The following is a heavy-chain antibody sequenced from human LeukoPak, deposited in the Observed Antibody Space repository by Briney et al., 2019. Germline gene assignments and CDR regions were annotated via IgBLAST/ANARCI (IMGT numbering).Heavy chain of an antibody. J-gene: IGHJ4*02. CDR2: INPNSGGT. D-gene: IGHD6-19*01. V-gene: IGHV1-2*02. CDR1: GYTFTGYY. CDR3: ARGDGYSSGWSFDY. Sequence: ASVKVSCKASGYTFTGYYMHWVRQAPGQGLEWMGWINPNSGGTNYAQKFQGRVTMTRDTSISTAYMELSRLRSDDTAMYYCARGDGYSSGWSFDYWGQGTLVTVSS.